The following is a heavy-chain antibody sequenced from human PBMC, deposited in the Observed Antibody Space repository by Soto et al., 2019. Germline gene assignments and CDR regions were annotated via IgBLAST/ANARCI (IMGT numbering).Heavy chain of an antibody. Sequence: QVQLVESGGGVVQPGRSLRPSCAASGFTFSRYSMPWVRQAPGKGLEGVAAISYDETNESYADSVKGRFTISRDTSKNTLFLQMNSLRPEDTAVYFCSRAPFDSSGYFGYWGQGALVTVSS. CDR2: ISYDETNE. D-gene: IGHD3-22*01. CDR3: SRAPFDSSGYFGY. CDR1: GFTFSRYS. J-gene: IGHJ4*02. V-gene: IGHV3-30-3*01.